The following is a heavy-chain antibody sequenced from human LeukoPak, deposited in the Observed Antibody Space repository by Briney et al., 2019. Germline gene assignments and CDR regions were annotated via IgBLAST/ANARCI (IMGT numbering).Heavy chain of an antibody. Sequence: SETLSLTCTVSGGSISSSSYYWAWIRQPPGKGLEWIGSSSYSGSPYYNPSLKSRVTISVDTSKNQFSLRLSSVTAADTAVYYCAKHFPHFDSSGYFDSWGQGTLVSVSS. CDR3: AKHFPHFDSSGYFDS. D-gene: IGHD3-22*01. CDR2: SSYSGSP. CDR1: GGSISSSSYY. V-gene: IGHV4-39*01. J-gene: IGHJ4*02.